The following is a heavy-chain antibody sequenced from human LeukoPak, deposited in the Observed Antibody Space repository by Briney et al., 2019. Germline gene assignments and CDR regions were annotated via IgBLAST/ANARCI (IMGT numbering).Heavy chain of an antibody. J-gene: IGHJ4*02. V-gene: IGHV3-66*01. CDR1: GFTVSSNF. CDR2: IHSGGST. Sequence: GGSLRLSCAASGFTVSSNFMSWVRQAPGKGLEWVSVIHSGGSTYYADSVKGRFTISRDNSKNTLYLLMNSLRAEDTAVYYRAKGPKNYYDSSGYYYFDYWGQGTLVTVSS. D-gene: IGHD3-22*01. CDR3: AKGPKNYYDSSGYYYFDY.